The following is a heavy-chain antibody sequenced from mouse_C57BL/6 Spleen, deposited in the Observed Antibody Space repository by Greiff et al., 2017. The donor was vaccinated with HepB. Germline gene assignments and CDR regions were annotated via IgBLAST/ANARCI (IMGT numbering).Heavy chain of an antibody. CDR2: IDPSDSET. V-gene: IGHV1-52*01. J-gene: IGHJ2*01. D-gene: IGHD3-3*01. CDR1: GYTFTSYW. Sequence: QVQLQQPGAELVRPGSSVKLSCKASGYTFTSYWMHWVKQRPIQGLEWIGNIDPSDSETHYNQKFKDKATLTVDKSSSTAYMQLSSLTSEDSAVYYCARQGLGPYYFDYWGQGTTLTVAS. CDR3: ARQGLGPYYFDY.